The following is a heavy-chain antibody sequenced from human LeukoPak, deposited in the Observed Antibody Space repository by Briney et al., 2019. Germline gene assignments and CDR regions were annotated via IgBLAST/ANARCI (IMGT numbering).Heavy chain of an antibody. CDR1: GGSFSGYY. CDR2: INHSGST. D-gene: IGHD1-26*01. CDR3: ARGAIVGAPRAPYFY. Sequence: SETLSLTCAVYGGSFSGYYWSWIRQPPGKGLEWIGEINHSGSTNYNPSLKGRVTISVDTSKNQFSLKLSSVTAADTAVYYCARGAIVGAPRAPYFYWGQGTLVTVSS. V-gene: IGHV4-34*01. J-gene: IGHJ4*02.